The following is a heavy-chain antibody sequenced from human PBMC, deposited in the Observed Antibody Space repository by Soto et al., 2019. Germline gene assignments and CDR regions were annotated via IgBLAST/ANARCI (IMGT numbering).Heavy chain of an antibody. CDR2: SFNGVT. V-gene: IGHV1-18*03. D-gene: IGHD3-22*01. J-gene: IGHJ4*02. CDR1: GSTFTNYG. CDR3: ARLRGYYQAFDQ. Sequence: GASVKVSCKTSGSTFTNYGISWVRQAPGQGLEWMGGSFNGVTNYAQNLQGRVTMTTDTSTTTAYMELRRLRSNDLAVDYRARLRGYYQAFDQWGQGSLVTVSS.